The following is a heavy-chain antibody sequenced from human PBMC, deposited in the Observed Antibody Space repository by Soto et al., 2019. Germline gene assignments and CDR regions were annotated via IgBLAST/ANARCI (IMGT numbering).Heavy chain of an antibody. D-gene: IGHD2-21*01. CDR1: GFTFDDHG. CDR3: ARQIVPPPSYFQN. Sequence: EVRLVECGGRVIRPVDSLRLSCLASGFTFDDHGMSWVRQSPGKGLEWVSTINWNGDKTHYAESLKGRFTISRDNAKNSLYLQMNSLRTEDTAFYFCARQIVPPPSYFQNWGQGTLVTVSS. J-gene: IGHJ4*02. V-gene: IGHV3-20*04. CDR2: INWNGDKT.